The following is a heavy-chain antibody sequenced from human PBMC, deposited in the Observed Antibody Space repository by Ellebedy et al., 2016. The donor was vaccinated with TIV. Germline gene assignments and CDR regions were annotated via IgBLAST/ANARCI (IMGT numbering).Heavy chain of an antibody. CDR2: ISASGIST. Sequence: GGSLRLSCGASGFSFSNFAMTWVRQAPGKGLEWVSSISASGISTDYADSVRGRVTIPRDKSRNTLNLQMDSLRADDTAVYYCAKLDSSGYYYGRFDYWGQGTLVTVSS. V-gene: IGHV3-23*01. CDR3: AKLDSSGYYYGRFDY. J-gene: IGHJ4*02. CDR1: GFSFSNFA. D-gene: IGHD3-22*01.